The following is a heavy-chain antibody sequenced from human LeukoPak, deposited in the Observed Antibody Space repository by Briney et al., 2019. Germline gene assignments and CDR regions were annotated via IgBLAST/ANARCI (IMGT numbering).Heavy chain of an antibody. J-gene: IGHJ4*02. CDR2: IIPIFGTA. CDR1: GGTFSSYA. V-gene: IGHV1-69*01. D-gene: IGHD1-1*01. CDR3: ARGPGPTSGNELDY. Sequence: SVKVSCKASGGTFSSYAISWVRQAPGQGLEWMGGIIPIFGTANYAQKFQGRVTITADESTSTAYMELSSLRSEDTAVYYCARGPGPTSGNELDYWGQGTLVTVSS.